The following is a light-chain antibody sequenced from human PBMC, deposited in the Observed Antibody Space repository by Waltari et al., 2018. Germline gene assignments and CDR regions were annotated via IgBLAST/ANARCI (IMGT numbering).Light chain of an antibody. CDR2: EGS. J-gene: IGLJ1*01. V-gene: IGLV2-23*01. CDR1: SSHVGIYNL. Sequence: QSALTQPASVSGSPGQSITISCTGTSSHVGIYNLFSWYQQHPGKAPKLMIYEGSKRPSGVSNRFSGSKSGNTASLTISGLQAEDEADYYCCSYAGSSSYVFGTGTKVTVL. CDR3: CSYAGSSSYV.